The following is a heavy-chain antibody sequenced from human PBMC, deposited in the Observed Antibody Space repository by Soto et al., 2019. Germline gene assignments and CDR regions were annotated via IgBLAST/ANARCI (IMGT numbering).Heavy chain of an antibody. V-gene: IGHV6-1*01. Sequence: SQTLSLTCAISGDSVSSNSAAWNWIRQSPSRGLEWLGRTYYRSKWYNDYAVSVKSRITINPDTSKNQFSLQLNSVTPEDTAVYYCARDQGQLFEYSSSRDYYYYGMDVWGQGTTVTVSS. J-gene: IGHJ6*02. D-gene: IGHD6-6*01. CDR3: ARDQGQLFEYSSSRDYYYYGMDV. CDR1: GDSVSSNSAA. CDR2: TYYRSKWYN.